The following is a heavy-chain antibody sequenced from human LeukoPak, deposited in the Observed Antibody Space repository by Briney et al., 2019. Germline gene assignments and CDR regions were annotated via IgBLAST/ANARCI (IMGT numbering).Heavy chain of an antibody. CDR2: ISYDGSNK. Sequence: GGSLRLSCAASGFTFSSYAMHWVRQAPGKGLEWVAVISYDGSNKYYADSVKGRFTISGDNSKNTLYLQMNSLRAEDTAVYYCARVEQLVTPFYYYGMDVWGQGTTVTVSS. CDR3: ARVEQLVTPFYYYGMDV. CDR1: GFTFSSYA. J-gene: IGHJ6*02. D-gene: IGHD6-13*01. V-gene: IGHV3-30-3*01.